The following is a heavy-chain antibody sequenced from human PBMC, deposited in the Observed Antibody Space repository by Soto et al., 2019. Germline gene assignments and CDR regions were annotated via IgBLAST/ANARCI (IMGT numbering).Heavy chain of an antibody. CDR1: GFTFSSYA. J-gene: IGHJ6*02. Sequence: EVQLLESGGGLVQPGGSLRLSCAASGFTFSSYAMSWVRQAPGKGLEWVSAISGSGGSTYYADSVKGRFTISRDNSKNTLYLQMNSLRAEDTAVYYCAKVDSYGSGYYYYGMDVWGQGTTVTVSS. D-gene: IGHD5-18*01. V-gene: IGHV3-23*01. CDR3: AKVDSYGSGYYYYGMDV. CDR2: ISGSGGST.